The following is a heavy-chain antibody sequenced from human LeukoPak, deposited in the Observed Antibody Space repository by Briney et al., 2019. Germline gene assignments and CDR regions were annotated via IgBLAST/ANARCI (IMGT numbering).Heavy chain of an antibody. J-gene: IGHJ4*02. V-gene: IGHV1-46*01. D-gene: IGHD1-26*01. CDR2: INPSGGST. CDR1: GYTFTSYY. CDR3: ARVDGDSGSYYDN. Sequence: GASVKVSCKASGYTFTSYYMHWVRQAPGQGLEWMGMINPSGGSTNYAQKFQGRVTMTRDTSTSTVYMELSSLRSDDTAVYYCARVDGDSGSYYDNWGQGTLVTVSS.